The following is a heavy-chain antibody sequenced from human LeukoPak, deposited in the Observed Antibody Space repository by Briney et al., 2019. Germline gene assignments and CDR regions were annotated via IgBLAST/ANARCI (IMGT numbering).Heavy chain of an antibody. D-gene: IGHD6-19*01. V-gene: IGHV4-59*12. J-gene: IGHJ4*02. CDR3: ARGPRYSSGWYGY. CDR1: GGSISSYY. Sequence: SETLSLTCTVSGGSISSYYWSWIRQPPGKGLEWIGYIYYSGSTNYNPSLKSRVTISVDTSKNQFSLKLSSVTAADTAVYYCARGPRYSSGWYGYWGQGTLVTVSS. CDR2: IYYSGST.